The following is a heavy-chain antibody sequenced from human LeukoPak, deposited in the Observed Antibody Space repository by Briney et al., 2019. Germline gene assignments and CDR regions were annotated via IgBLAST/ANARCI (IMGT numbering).Heavy chain of an antibody. Sequence: GGSLRLSCAASGFTFSSYAMSWVRQAPGKGLEWVSAISGSGTNTYNADSVKGRFTISRDNSRNTLYLQMNSLRAEDTAVYYCAKDRYYDNSGSYYESGSWGQGTLVTVSS. CDR1: GFTFSSYA. J-gene: IGHJ5*02. D-gene: IGHD3-22*01. CDR2: ISGSGTNT. CDR3: AKDRYYDNSGSYYESGS. V-gene: IGHV3-23*01.